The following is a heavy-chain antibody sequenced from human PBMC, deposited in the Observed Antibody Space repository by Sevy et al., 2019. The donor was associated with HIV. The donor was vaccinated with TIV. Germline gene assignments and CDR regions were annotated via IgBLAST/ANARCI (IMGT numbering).Heavy chain of an antibody. CDR3: ARDTPATAIFDY. Sequence: SESLSLTCAVSGYSISSGYYWGWIRQPPGKGLGWIGSIYHSGSTYYNPSLKSRVTISVDTSKNQFSLKLSSVTAADTAVYYCARDTPATAIFDYWGHGTLVTVSS. J-gene: IGHJ4*01. CDR2: IYHSGST. CDR1: GYSISSGYY. V-gene: IGHV4-38-2*02. D-gene: IGHD2-21*02.